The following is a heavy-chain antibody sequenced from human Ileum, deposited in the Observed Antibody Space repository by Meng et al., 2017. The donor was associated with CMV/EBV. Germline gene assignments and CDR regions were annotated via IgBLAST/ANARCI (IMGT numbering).Heavy chain of an antibody. Sequence: GLVXAXXXVRFXXXASGFTFSSSALNWVRQAPGKGLEWVSGITGRGGGDGSTSYADSVKGRFTISRDNSKNTLYLQMNSLTAADTAIYYCAKLWIDYEQLKGWFDFWGQGILVTVSS. V-gene: IGHV3-23*01. D-gene: IGHD4/OR15-4a*01. J-gene: IGHJ5*01. CDR2: ITGRGGGDGST. CDR3: AKLWIDYEQLKGWFDF. CDR1: GFTFSSSA.